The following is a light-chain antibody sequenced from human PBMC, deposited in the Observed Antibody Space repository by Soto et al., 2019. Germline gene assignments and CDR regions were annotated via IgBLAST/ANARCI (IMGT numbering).Light chain of an antibody. CDR2: DAY. V-gene: IGKV3-20*01. J-gene: IGKJ5*01. Sequence: EIVLTQSPGTLSLSPGERATLSCRASQSVSSSCLGWYQQKPGQAPRLLIYDAYSRVTGSPDRFSGSGSGTDFTLTISRLEPEDFAEYYCQQYCSSPITFGQGTRLEIK. CDR1: QSVSSSC. CDR3: QQYCSSPIT.